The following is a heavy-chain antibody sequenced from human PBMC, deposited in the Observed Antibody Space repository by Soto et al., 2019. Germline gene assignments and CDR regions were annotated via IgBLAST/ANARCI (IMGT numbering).Heavy chain of an antibody. V-gene: IGHV4-4*02. J-gene: IGHJ6*02. Sequence: PSETLSLTCAVSGVSISSSNWWRWVRQPPGKGLEWIGEIYHSGSTNYNPSLKSRVTISVDKSKNQFSLKLSSVTAADMAVYYCARDLASPGGYFDWLPPRKGTYGMEVWGQGTTVTVSS. CDR3: ARDLASPGGYFDWLPPRKGTYGMEV. D-gene: IGHD3-9*01. CDR1: GVSISSSNW. CDR2: IYHSGST.